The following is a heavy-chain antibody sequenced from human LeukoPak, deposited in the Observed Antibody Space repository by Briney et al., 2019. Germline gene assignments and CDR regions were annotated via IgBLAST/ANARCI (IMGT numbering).Heavy chain of an antibody. Sequence: ASVKVSCKASGYTFTSYDINWVRQATGQGLEWMGWMNPNSGNTGYAQKFQGRVTMTRNTSISTAYMELSSLRSEDTAVYYCARRFTVTTHYFGYWGQGTLVTVSS. CDR1: GYTFTSYD. V-gene: IGHV1-8*01. CDR3: ARRFTVTTHYFGY. D-gene: IGHD4-17*01. J-gene: IGHJ4*02. CDR2: MNPNSGNT.